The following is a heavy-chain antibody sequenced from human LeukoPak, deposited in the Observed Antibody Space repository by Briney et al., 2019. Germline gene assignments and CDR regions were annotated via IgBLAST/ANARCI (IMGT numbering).Heavy chain of an antibody. V-gene: IGHV4-30-2*01. D-gene: IGHD3-9*01. CDR2: ISHSGST. J-gene: IGHJ6*02. Sequence: PSETLSLTCAVSGASISSGGYSWSWIRQPPGKGLEWIGYISHSGSTFYNPSLKSRVTISVVRSKNQFSLKVSSVTAADTAVYYCAREGYDVLTGYYAMDVWGQGTTVTVSS. CDR1: GASISSGGYS. CDR3: AREGYDVLTGYYAMDV.